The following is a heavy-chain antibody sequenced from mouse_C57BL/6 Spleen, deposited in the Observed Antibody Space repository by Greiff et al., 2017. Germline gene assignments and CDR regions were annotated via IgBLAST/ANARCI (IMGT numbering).Heavy chain of an antibody. J-gene: IGHJ2*01. V-gene: IGHV5-4*01. CDR2: ISDGGSYT. D-gene: IGHD2-4*01. CDR1: GFTFSSYA. Sequence: EVKLVESGGGLVKPGGSLKLSCAASGFTFSSYAMSWVRQTPEKRLEWVATISDGGSYTYYPANVKGRFTISSDNAKNNLYLQMSHLKSEDTAMYYCAREVITTALDYWGQGTTLTVSS. CDR3: AREVITTALDY.